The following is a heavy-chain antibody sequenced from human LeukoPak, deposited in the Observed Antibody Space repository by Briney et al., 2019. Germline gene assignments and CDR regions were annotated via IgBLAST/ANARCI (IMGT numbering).Heavy chain of an antibody. CDR2: ITSSGSTI. J-gene: IGHJ4*02. CDR1: GFTFSSYE. Sequence: GGSLRLSCAASGFTFSSYEMNWVRLAPGKGLEWLSYITSSGSTIYYADSVKGRFTISRDNAKNSLYLQMNSLRAEDTAVYYCARELGSGWPPQSSGFDYWGQGTLVTVSS. CDR3: ARELGSGWPPQSSGFDY. D-gene: IGHD6-19*01. V-gene: IGHV3-48*03.